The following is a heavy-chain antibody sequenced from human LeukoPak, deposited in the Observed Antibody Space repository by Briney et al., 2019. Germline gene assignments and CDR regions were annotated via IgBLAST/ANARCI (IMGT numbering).Heavy chain of an antibody. CDR2: LSFDGSNK. Sequence: GGSLRLSCAASGLTFSSYAIHWVRRAPGKGLEWVAVLSFDGSNKYYADSVKGRFTISRDDSKNTLYLQMNSLRAEDTAVYYCARSRSSRFLEWLLPDYWGQGTLVTVSS. CDR1: GLTFSSYA. J-gene: IGHJ4*02. V-gene: IGHV3-30*04. CDR3: ARSRSSRFLEWLLPDY. D-gene: IGHD3-3*01.